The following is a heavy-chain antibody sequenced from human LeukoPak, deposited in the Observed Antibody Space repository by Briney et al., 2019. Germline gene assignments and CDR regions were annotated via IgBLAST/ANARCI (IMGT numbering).Heavy chain of an antibody. J-gene: IGHJ4*02. CDR3: AREDRLGHFDY. Sequence: QTLSLTCAISGDSVSSNSVAWNWIRQSPSRGLEWLGRTYYRSNWFNDYTVSLKGRVTINPDTSKNQFSLQLNSVTPEDTAVYYCAREDRLGHFDYWGQGTLVTVSS. CDR1: GDSVSSNSVA. CDR2: TYYRSNWFN. V-gene: IGHV6-1*01.